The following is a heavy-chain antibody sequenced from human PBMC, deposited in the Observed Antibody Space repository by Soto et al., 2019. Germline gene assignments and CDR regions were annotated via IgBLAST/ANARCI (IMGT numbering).Heavy chain of an antibody. CDR3: VRLQQQLVLYWFDP. CDR1: GGSISSSSYY. D-gene: IGHD6-13*01. CDR2: IYYSGST. J-gene: IGHJ5*02. Sequence: QLQLQESGPGLVKPSETLSLTCTVSGGSISSSSYYWGWIRQPPGKGLEWIGSIYYSGSTYYNPSLKSRVTISVDTSKNQFSLKLSSVTAADTAVYYCVRLQQQLVLYWFDPWGQGTLVTVSS. V-gene: IGHV4-39*01.